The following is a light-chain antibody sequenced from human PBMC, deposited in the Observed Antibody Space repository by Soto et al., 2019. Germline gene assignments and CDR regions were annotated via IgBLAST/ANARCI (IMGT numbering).Light chain of an antibody. CDR2: GAT. J-gene: IGKJ2*01. V-gene: IGKV1-5*01. Sequence: DLPMTQSPSTLSASVGDRVTITCRASQTISTWLAWYQQRPGKAPKLLIYGATNLESGVPSRFGGTGYGTEFTLIISSLQPEDFETYYCQQYLSYPVTFGQGTKVEIK. CDR3: QQYLSYPVT. CDR1: QTISTW.